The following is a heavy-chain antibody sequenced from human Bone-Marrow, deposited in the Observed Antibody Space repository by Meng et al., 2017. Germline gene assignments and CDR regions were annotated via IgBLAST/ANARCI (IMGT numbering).Heavy chain of an antibody. V-gene: IGHV3-21*01. J-gene: IGHJ2*01. Sequence: GESLKISCAASGFTFSSYSMNWVRQAPGKGLEWVSSISSSSSYIYYADSVKGRFTISRDNAKNSLYLQMNSLRAEDTAVYYCARDLIPSIAAAGWYFDLWGRGTLVTVSS. D-gene: IGHD6-13*01. CDR3: ARDLIPSIAAAGWYFDL. CDR2: ISSSSSYI. CDR1: GFTFSSYS.